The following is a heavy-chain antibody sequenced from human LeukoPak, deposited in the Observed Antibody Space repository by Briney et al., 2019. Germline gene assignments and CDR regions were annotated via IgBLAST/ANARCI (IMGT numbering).Heavy chain of an antibody. CDR3: ARAGRWLQNSWFDP. CDR2: IYYSGST. D-gene: IGHD5-24*01. V-gene: IGHV4-59*01. J-gene: IGHJ5*02. Sequence: PSETLSLTCTVSGGSISSYYWSWIRQPPGKGLEWIGFIYYSGSTNYNPSLKSRVTISVDTSKKQFSLKLRSVTAADTAVYYCARAGRWLQNSWFDPWGQGTLVTVSS. CDR1: GGSISSYY.